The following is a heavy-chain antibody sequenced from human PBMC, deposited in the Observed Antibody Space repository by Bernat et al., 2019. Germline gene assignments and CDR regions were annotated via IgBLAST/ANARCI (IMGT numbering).Heavy chain of an antibody. CDR2: IKQDGSDK. CDR1: GFTFSSYW. J-gene: IGHJ4*02. CDR3: ARAKHFDY. V-gene: IGHV3-7*01. Sequence: EVQLVESGGGLVQPGWSLRLSCAASGFTFSSYWMSWVRQAPGKGLEWVANIKQDGSDKYYVDSVKGRFNISRDNAKDSLYPQMNSLKAGDTARYYCARAKHFDYWGQGTLVTVSS.